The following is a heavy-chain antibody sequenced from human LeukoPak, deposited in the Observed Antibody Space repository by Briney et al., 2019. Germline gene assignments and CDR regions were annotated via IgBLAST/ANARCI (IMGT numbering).Heavy chain of an antibody. Sequence: GGYLRLSCAASGFTFSSFGMHWARQAPGKGLEWVAVITYDGSKKYYADSVKGRFTISRDNSKNTLYLQMDSLRTEDTAVYYCARGLDYDILTFWGQGTLVTVSS. D-gene: IGHD3-9*01. J-gene: IGHJ4*02. V-gene: IGHV3-30-3*01. CDR3: ARGLDYDILTF. CDR2: ITYDGSKK. CDR1: GFTFSSFG.